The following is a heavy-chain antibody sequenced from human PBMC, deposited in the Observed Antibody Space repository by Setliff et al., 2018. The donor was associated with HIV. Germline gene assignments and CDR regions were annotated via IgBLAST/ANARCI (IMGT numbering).Heavy chain of an antibody. CDR2: VSGSGSYA. J-gene: IGHJ5*02. CDR3: AKAGGSGWFAMNL. V-gene: IGHV3-11*05. CDR1: GFSFSDYY. Sequence: GGSLRLSCAASGFSFSDYYMSWFRQAPGKGLEWVSFVSGSGSYANYVDSVKGRFTISRDNAQNSVYLQMNNLRAEDTAFYYCAKAGGSGWFAMNLWGQGTLVTVSS. D-gene: IGHD6-19*01.